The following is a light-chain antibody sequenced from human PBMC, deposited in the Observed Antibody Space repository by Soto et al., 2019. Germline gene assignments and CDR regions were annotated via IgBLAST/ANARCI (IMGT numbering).Light chain of an antibody. CDR3: SSYTSSSTLVV. V-gene: IGLV2-14*01. J-gene: IGLJ2*01. Sequence: QSALTQPASVSGSPGQSITISCTGTSSDVGGYNYVSWYQQHPGKAPKLMIYDVSNRPSGVSNLFSGSKSGNTASLTISGLQDEDEADYYCSSYTSSSTLVVFGGGTKLTVL. CDR2: DVS. CDR1: SSDVGGYNY.